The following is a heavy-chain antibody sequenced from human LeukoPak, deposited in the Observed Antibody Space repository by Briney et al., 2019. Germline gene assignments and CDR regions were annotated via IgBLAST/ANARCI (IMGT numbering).Heavy chain of an antibody. D-gene: IGHD3-3*01. Sequence: HPGGSLRLSCAASGFTFSSYGMHWVRQAPGKGLEWVAVIWYDGSNKYYADSVKGRFTVSRDNSKNTLYLQMNSLRAEDTAVYYCAKAPRTTYYDFWSGYGMDVWGQGTTVTVSS. CDR1: GFTFSSYG. CDR3: AKAPRTTYYDFWSGYGMDV. V-gene: IGHV3-33*06. CDR2: IWYDGSNK. J-gene: IGHJ6*02.